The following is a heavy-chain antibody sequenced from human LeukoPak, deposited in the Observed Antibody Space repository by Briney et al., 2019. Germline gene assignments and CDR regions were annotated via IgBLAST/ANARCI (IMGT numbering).Heavy chain of an antibody. V-gene: IGHV3-11*01. CDR2: ISSSVSTI. CDR1: GFTFSDYY. CDR3: ARARLRVGDYGAGAFDY. Sequence: GSLRLSCAASGFTFSDYYMSWIRQAPGKGMEWISYISSSVSTIYYADSAKGRFTISRDTAKNSLYLQMNSLRAEDTAVYYCARARLRVGDYGAGAFDYWGQGTLVTVSS. J-gene: IGHJ4*02. D-gene: IGHD4-17*01.